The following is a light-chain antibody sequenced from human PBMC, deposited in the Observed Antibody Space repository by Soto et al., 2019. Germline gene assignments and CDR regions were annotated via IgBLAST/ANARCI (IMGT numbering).Light chain of an antibody. CDR3: KQYNNWPQT. V-gene: IGKV3-15*01. J-gene: IGKJ1*01. CDR1: QSVSSN. Sequence: EIVMPQSPATLSVSPGERATLSCRASQSVSSNLAWYQQKPGQAPRLLIYGASTRATGIPARFSGSGSGTEFTLTISSLQSEDFAVYYCKQYNNWPQTFGQGTKVEIK. CDR2: GAS.